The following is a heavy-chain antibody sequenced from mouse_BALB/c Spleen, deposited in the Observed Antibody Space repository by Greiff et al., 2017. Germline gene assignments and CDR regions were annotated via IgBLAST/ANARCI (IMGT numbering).Heavy chain of an antibody. Sequence: DVKLQESGGGLVQPGGSRKLSCAASGFTFSSFGMHWVRQAPEKGLEWVAYISSGSSTIYYADTVKGRFTISRDNPKNTLFLQMTSLRSEDTAMYYCARKDYGSSYGYFDYWGQGTTLTVSS. CDR2: ISSGSSTI. D-gene: IGHD1-1*01. CDR3: ARKDYGSSYGYFDY. CDR1: GFTFSSFG. J-gene: IGHJ2*01. V-gene: IGHV5-17*02.